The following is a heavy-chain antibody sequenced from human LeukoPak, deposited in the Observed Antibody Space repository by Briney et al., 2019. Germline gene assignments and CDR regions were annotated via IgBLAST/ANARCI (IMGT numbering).Heavy chain of an antibody. CDR2: ISGSGGST. CDR3: AKDITTVAYCSSDSCYPDY. Sequence: QPGGSLRLSCAASAVTFSSYAISWGRQAPGKGLGWVSAISGSGGSTYYADSVKGRFTISRDNSKNTLYLQMNSLRAEDTAVYYCAKDITTVAYCSSDSCYPDYWGQGTLVTVSS. CDR1: AVTFSSYA. D-gene: IGHD2-15*01. J-gene: IGHJ4*02. V-gene: IGHV3-23*01.